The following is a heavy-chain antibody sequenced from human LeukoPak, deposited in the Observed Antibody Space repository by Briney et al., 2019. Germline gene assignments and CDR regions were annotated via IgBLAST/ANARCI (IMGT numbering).Heavy chain of an antibody. J-gene: IGHJ4*02. Sequence: GGSLRLSCTASGFTFGDYAMSWVRQAPGKGLEWVGFIRSKAYGRTTEYAASVKGRFTISRDDSKSIAYLQMNSLKTEDTAVYYCTRAAGDSSPFDYWGQGTLVTVSS. CDR2: IRSKAYGRTT. CDR3: TRAAGDSSPFDY. D-gene: IGHD7-27*01. V-gene: IGHV3-49*04. CDR1: GFTFGDYA.